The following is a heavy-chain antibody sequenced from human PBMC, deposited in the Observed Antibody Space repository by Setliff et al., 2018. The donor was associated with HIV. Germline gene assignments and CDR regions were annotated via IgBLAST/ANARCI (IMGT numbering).Heavy chain of an antibody. V-gene: IGHV1-46*01. Sequence: ASVKVSCKASGYTFTSYYMHWVRQAPGQGLEWMGIINPSGGTISYAQKFQGRVTMTGDTSISTAYMELSSLTSADTAVYYCASGKGVRGVIITGGLDVWGKGTTVTVSS. J-gene: IGHJ6*04. CDR1: GYTFTSYY. D-gene: IGHD3-10*01. CDR2: INPSGGTI. CDR3: ASGKGVRGVIITGGLDV.